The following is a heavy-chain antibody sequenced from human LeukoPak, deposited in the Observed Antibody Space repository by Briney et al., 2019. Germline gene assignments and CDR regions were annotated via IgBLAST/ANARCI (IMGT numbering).Heavy chain of an antibody. J-gene: IGHJ4*01. D-gene: IGHD5-24*01. Sequence: GGSLRLSCVVSGFNCDNFAMHWVRQPLGKGLEWVAVISHDGRTKYYADSMKGRITISRDNSKNTLFLQMNNLRSEHTAVYFCARPSPPGDGYNPPDHWGHGTLVTVSS. CDR1: GFNCDNFA. CDR3: ARPSPPGDGYNPPDH. CDR2: ISHDGRTK. V-gene: IGHV3-30*04.